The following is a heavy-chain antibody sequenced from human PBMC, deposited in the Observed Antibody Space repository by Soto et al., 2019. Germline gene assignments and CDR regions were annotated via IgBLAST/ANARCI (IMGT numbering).Heavy chain of an antibody. CDR2: ITSSDGNT. D-gene: IGHD2-8*01. J-gene: IGHJ6*03. CDR1: GFTFSTYA. V-gene: IGHV3-23*01. Sequence: EVQLLESGGGLVQPGGSLRLSCAASGFTFSTYAMSWVRQAPGKGLEWVSTITSSDGNTYYADSVQGRFTISRDNSKNTVYLQMNRLRAEDTVVYYCAGRYCTDGVCYSGYYYDIDVWGKGTTVTVSS. CDR3: AGRYCTDGVCYSGYYYDIDV.